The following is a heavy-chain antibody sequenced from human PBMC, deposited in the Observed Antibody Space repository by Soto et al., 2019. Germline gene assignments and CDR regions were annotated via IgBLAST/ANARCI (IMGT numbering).Heavy chain of an antibody. CDR1: GYTFTGHY. CDR2: ISGGSSVT. D-gene: IGHD3-10*01. Sequence: ASVKVSCKASGYTFTGHYIHWVRQAPGKGLEWVSTISGGSSVTYYGDSVKGRFTISRDNAKKTLFLQLNRLSAKDTATYYCAKVLSKNYYYPFDFWGQGTQVTVSP. CDR3: AKVLSKNYYYPFDF. V-gene: IGHV3-23*01. J-gene: IGHJ4*02.